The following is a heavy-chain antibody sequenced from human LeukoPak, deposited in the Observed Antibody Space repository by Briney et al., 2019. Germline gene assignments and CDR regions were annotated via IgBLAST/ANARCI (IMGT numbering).Heavy chain of an antibody. V-gene: IGHV3-23*01. CDR3: AKDGGLWVSAHWGDS. CDR2: VSGSGGRT. D-gene: IGHD7-27*01. J-gene: IGHJ4*02. CDR1: GLTFNNYA. Sequence: GGSLRLSCAVSGLTFNNYAMTWIRQAPGKGLEWVSSVSGSGGRTNYADSVKGRFTISRDNSKNTLYLQMNSLRAEDTAVYYCAKDGGLWVSAHWGDSWGRGTLVTVSS.